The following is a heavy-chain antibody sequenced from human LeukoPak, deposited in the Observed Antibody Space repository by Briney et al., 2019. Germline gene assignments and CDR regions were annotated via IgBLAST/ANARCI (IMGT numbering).Heavy chain of an antibody. J-gene: IGHJ3*02. CDR3: ARDIDYYDIVPI. CDR1: GGSISSYY. V-gene: IGHV4-59*01. CDR2: IYYSGST. D-gene: IGHD3-22*01. Sequence: PSETLSLTCTVSGGSISSYYWSWIRQPPGKGLEWIGYIYYSGSTNYNPSLKSRVTISVDTSKNQFSLKLSSVTAADTAVYYCARDIDYYDIVPIWGQGTMVTVSS.